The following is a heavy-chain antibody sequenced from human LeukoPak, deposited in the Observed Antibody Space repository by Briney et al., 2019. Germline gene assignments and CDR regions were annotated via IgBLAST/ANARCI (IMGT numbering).Heavy chain of an antibody. Sequence: GESLKISCKGSGSSFTSYWIGWVRQLPGKGLEWMGIIYPGDSDTRYSPSFQGQVTISADKSISTAYLQWSSLKALDTAMYYCARLGLVVVAATQGSQPTDAFDIWGQGTMVTVSS. J-gene: IGHJ3*02. D-gene: IGHD2-15*01. CDR3: ARLGLVVVAATQGSQPTDAFDI. CDR2: IYPGDSDT. V-gene: IGHV5-51*01. CDR1: GSSFTSYW.